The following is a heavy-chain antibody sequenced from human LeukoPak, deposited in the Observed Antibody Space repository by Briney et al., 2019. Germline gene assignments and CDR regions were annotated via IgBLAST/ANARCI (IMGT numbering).Heavy chain of an antibody. Sequence: SETLSLTCTVSGGSISSSSYYWGWIRQPPGKGLEWIGSIYYSGSTYYNPSLKSQVTISVDTSKNQFSLKLSSVTAADTAVYYCARQGSYYYDSSGYYAKGYFDYWGQGTLVTVSS. V-gene: IGHV4-39*01. CDR3: ARQGSYYYDSSGYYAKGYFDY. D-gene: IGHD3-22*01. CDR2: IYYSGST. J-gene: IGHJ4*02. CDR1: GGSISSSSYY.